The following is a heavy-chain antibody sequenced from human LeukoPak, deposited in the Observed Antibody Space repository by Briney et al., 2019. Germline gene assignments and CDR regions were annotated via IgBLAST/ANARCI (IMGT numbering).Heavy chain of an antibody. CDR2: INHSGST. Sequence: PSETLSLTCAVYGGSFSGYYWSWIRQPPGKGLEWIGEINHSGSTNYNPSLKSRVTISVDTSKNQFSLKLSSVTAADTAVYYCARRQLRTIFGVVIISRGVFDYWGQGTLVTVSS. CDR3: ARRQLRTIFGVVIISRGVFDY. CDR1: GGSFSGYY. D-gene: IGHD3-3*01. J-gene: IGHJ4*02. V-gene: IGHV4-34*01.